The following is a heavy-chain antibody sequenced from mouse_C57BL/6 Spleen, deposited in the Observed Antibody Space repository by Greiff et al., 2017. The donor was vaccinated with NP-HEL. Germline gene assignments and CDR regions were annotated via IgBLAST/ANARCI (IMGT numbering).Heavy chain of an antibody. J-gene: IGHJ2*01. CDR3: AREVTTALEGDYFDY. CDR2: IYPGSGST. V-gene: IGHV1-55*01. CDR1: GYTFTSYW. Sequence: QVQLQQPGAELVKPGASVKMSCKASGYTFTSYWITWVKQRPGQGLEWIGDIYPGSGSTNYNEKFKSKATLTVDTSSSTAYMQLSSLTSEDSAVYDCAREVTTALEGDYFDYWGQGTTLTVSS. D-gene: IGHD2-13*01.